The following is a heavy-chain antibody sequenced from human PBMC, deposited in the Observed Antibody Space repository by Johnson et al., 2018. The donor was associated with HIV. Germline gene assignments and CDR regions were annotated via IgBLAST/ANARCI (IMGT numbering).Heavy chain of an antibody. D-gene: IGHD4-17*01. CDR1: GFTFSSYA. Sequence: DVQLVESGGGVVQPGRSLRLSCAASGFTFSSYAMSWVRQAPGKGLAWVSAISGSGGSTYYADSVKGRFTISRDNSKNTLYLQMNSLRAEDTAVYYCAREGEEVGDYGDYGEPLVSAFDIWGQGTMVTVSS. CDR2: ISGSGGST. CDR3: AREGEEVGDYGDYGEPLVSAFDI. V-gene: IGHV3-23*04. J-gene: IGHJ3*02.